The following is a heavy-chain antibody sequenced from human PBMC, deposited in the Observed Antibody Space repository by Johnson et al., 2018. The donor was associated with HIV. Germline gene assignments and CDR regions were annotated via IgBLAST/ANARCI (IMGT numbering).Heavy chain of an antibody. Sequence: VQLVESGGGVVRPGGSLRLSCAASGFSFSSYAINWVRQAPGKGLEWVSVVSGSGGSRYYADSVKGRFTISRDNTKKSLYLEMNSLRVDDTAIYYCTRESTPWGADYVGYGLDVWGQGTMVAVSS. D-gene: IGHD5-18*01. V-gene: IGHV3-23*04. CDR2: VSGSGGSR. CDR1: GFSFSSYA. CDR3: TRESTPWGADYVGYGLDV. J-gene: IGHJ3*01.